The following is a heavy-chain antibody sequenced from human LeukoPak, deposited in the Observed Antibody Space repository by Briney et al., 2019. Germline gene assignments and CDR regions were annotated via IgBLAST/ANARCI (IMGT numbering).Heavy chain of an antibody. CDR2: INPSGGST. V-gene: IGHV1-46*01. J-gene: IGHJ3*02. CDR1: GYTFTSYY. D-gene: IGHD3-22*01. CDR3: ARDSAYYDSTFAFDI. Sequence: ASVKVSFKASGYTFTSYYMHWVRQAPGQGLEWMGIINPSGGSTSYAQKFQGRVTMTRDMSTRTVYMELSSLRSEDTAVYYCARDSAYYDSTFAFDIWGQGTMVTVSS.